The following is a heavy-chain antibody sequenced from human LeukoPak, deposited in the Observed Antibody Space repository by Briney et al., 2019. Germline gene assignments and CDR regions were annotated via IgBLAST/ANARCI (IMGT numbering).Heavy chain of an antibody. CDR1: GFTFSSYG. V-gene: IGHV3-30*02. Sequence: GGSLRLSCAASGFTFSSYGMHWVRQAPGKGLEWVAFIRYDGSNKYYADSVKGRFTISRDNSKNTLYLQMNSLRAEDTAVYYCAKDRGGVTYLFYYWGQGTLVTVSS. D-gene: IGHD2-21*02. CDR2: IRYDGSNK. J-gene: IGHJ4*02. CDR3: AKDRGGVTYLFYY.